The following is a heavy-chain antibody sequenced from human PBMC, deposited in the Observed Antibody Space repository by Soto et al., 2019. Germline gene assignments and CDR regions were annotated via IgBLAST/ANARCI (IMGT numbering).Heavy chain of an antibody. V-gene: IGHV1-18*01. J-gene: IGHJ4*02. Sequence: ASVKVCCEACGYALTTNARRWVRQAPGQGLEWMGWISASNGNIYYGQKFQGRVTMTTDSFTSTAYMELSSLTSDDTAVYYCERALPYSSSGDSWGRGTLVTVSS. CDR3: ERALPYSSSGDS. D-gene: IGHD6-13*01. CDR1: GYALTTNA. CDR2: ISASNGNI.